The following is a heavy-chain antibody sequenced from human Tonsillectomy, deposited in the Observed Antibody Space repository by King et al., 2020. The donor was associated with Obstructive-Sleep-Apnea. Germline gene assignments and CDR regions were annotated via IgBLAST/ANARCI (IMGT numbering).Heavy chain of an antibody. CDR2: MYYSGST. CDR1: GGSISSYY. CDR3: ARQGELLRXAXSPXDI. J-gene: IGHJ3*02. V-gene: IGHV4-59*08. Sequence: QVQLQESGPGLVKPSETLSLTCTVSGGSISSYYWSWIRQPPGKGLEWIGYMYYSGSTNYNPSLKSRVTISVDTSKNQFSLRLTSVTAADTAVYYCARQGELLRXAXSPXDIWXQGTVVTVSS. D-gene: IGHD3-10*01.